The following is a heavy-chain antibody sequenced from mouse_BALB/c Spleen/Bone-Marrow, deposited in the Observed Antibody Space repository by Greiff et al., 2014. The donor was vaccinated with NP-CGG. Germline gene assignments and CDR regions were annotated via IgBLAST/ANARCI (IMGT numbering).Heavy chain of an antibody. D-gene: IGHD2-14*01. Sequence: EVQLVESGPELVKPGASVKMSCEASGYTFTSYVMHWVKQKPGQGLEWIGYINPYNDGTKYNEKFKGKATLTSDKSSSTAYMELSSLTSEDSAVYYCARRGYDEGYYAMDYWGQGTSVTVSS. V-gene: IGHV1-14*01. CDR1: GYTFTSYV. J-gene: IGHJ4*01. CDR3: ARRGYDEGYYAMDY. CDR2: INPYNDGT.